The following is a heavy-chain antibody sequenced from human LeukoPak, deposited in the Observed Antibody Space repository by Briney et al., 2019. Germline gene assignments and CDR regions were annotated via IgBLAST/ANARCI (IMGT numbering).Heavy chain of an antibody. CDR3: AQARGLTEYYGMDV. CDR1: GFTFDDYT. CDR2: ITRDGGTA. V-gene: IGHV3-43*01. D-gene: IGHD2/OR15-2a*01. Sequence: GGSLRLSCAASGFTFDDYTMHWVRQVPGKGLEWVCLITRDGGTAFYAGSVKGRFTVPRENRNNSLYLQMNRLRPDDSALYYCAQARGLTEYYGMDVWGQGTTVIVSS. J-gene: IGHJ6*02.